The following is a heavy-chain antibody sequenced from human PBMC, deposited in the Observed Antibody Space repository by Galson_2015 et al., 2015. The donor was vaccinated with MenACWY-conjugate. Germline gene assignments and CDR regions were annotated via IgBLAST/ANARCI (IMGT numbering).Heavy chain of an antibody. D-gene: IGHD5-18*01. CDR3: ARVPGYSYGYYDW. V-gene: IGHV3-48*02. Sequence: SLRLCCAASGVTFSTYSMDWVRQAAGQGLEWVWYVSSSSSAIYYADSVKGRLTISRDNAKNSLYLQMNTLRDEDTAVYYCARVPGYSYGYYDWWGQGTLVTVSS. CDR2: VSSSSSAI. CDR1: GVTFSTYS. J-gene: IGHJ4*02.